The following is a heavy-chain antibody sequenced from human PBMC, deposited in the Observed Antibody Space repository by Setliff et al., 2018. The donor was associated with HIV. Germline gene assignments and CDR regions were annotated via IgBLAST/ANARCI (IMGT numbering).Heavy chain of an antibody. CDR2: INPSGGST. J-gene: IGHJ4*02. CDR3: ARALYTNLAHFDY. Sequence: GASVKVSCKASGYTFTTSYIHWVRQAPGQGLEWMAIINPSGGSTSYAQKFQGRVTMTSDTSTSTVYMELSSLRSEDTAVYYCARALYTNLAHFDYLGQGTLVTVSS. CDR1: GYTFTTSY. D-gene: IGHD4-4*01. V-gene: IGHV1-46*01.